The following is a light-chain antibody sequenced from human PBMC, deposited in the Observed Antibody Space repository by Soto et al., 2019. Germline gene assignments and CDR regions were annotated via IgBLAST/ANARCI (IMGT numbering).Light chain of an antibody. CDR1: QSLLFSDAKTY. CDR3: MQSIQLPPT. J-gene: IGKJ3*01. Sequence: DIVMTQTPLSLSVTPGQPPSISCKSSQSLLFSDAKTYLDWYLQRPGQPPQLLISEVFNRFSGVPDRFSGSGSGTDFTLTISRVEAEDVGIYYCMQSIQLPPTFGPGTKVDIK. V-gene: IGKV2D-29*01. CDR2: EVF.